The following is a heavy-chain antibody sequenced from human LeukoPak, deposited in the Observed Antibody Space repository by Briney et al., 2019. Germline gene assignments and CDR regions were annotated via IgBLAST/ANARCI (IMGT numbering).Heavy chain of an antibody. CDR3: ARVGYYDSRGDY. CDR1: GYTFTDYY. CDR2: INPNSGGT. Sequence: ASVKVSCKASGYTFTDYYMHWVRQAPGQGLEWMGWINPNSGGTNYAQKFQGRVTMTRDTSISTAYMELSRLRSDDTAVYYCARVGYYDSRGDYWGQGTLVTVSS. J-gene: IGHJ4*02. D-gene: IGHD3-22*01. V-gene: IGHV1-2*02.